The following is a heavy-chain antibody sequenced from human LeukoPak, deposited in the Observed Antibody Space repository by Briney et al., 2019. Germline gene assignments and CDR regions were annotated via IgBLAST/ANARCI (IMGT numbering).Heavy chain of an antibody. J-gene: IGHJ4*01. D-gene: IGHD6-19*01. CDR3: ARAGFYSGWYVVDF. CDR1: GFTVSSNS. CDR2: IYSDNT. V-gene: IGHV3-53*01. Sequence: PGGSLRLSCTVSGFTVSSNSMSWVRQAPGKGLEWVSFIYSDNTHYSDSVKGRFTISRDNSQNTLYLQMNSLRVDDTALYFCARAGFYSGWYVVDFWGHGTLVTVSS.